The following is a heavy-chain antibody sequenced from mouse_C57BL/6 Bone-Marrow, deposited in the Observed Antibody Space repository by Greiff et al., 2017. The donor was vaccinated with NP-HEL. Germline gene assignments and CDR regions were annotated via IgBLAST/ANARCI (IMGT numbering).Heavy chain of an antibody. CDR1: GYTFTSYW. CDR2: IYPGNSDT. J-gene: IGHJ4*01. D-gene: IGHD3-3*01. Sequence: VQLQQSGTVLARPGASVKMSCKTSGYTFTSYWMHWVKQRPGQGLEWIGAIYPGNSDTSYNQKFKGKAKLTAVTSASTAYMELSSLTNEDSAVYYCAREGAGKRYAMDYWGQGTSVTVSS. V-gene: IGHV1-5*01. CDR3: AREGAGKRYAMDY.